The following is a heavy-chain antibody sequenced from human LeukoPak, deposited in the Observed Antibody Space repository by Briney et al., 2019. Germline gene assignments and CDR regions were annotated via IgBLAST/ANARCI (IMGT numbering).Heavy chain of an antibody. J-gene: IGHJ4*02. CDR2: INTDGSST. CDR1: GFTFSSYW. CDR3: AKVPNGPYDYVWGSYSYIGYFGY. V-gene: IGHV3-74*01. Sequence: PGGSLRLSCAASGFTFSSYWMHWVRQAPGKGLVWVSRINTDGSSTSYADSVKGRYTISRDNSKNTLYLQMNSLRAEDTAVYYCAKVPNGPYDYVWGSYSYIGYFGYWGQGTLVTVSS. D-gene: IGHD3-16*01.